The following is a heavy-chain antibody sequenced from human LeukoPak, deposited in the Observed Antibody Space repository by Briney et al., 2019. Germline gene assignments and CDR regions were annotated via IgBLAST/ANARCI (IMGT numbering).Heavy chain of an antibody. V-gene: IGHV3-30-3*01. D-gene: IGHD5-18*01. Sequence: GRSLRLSCAAFGFSFSSHAMHWVRQAPGKGLEWVAVVSYDGTNKYYADSVKGRFTISRDNPKNTVFLQMNSLRAEDTAFYYCARDTAMVTGYLDFWGQGPLVSVSS. CDR2: VSYDGTNK. CDR3: ARDTAMVTGYLDF. CDR1: GFSFSSHA. J-gene: IGHJ4*02.